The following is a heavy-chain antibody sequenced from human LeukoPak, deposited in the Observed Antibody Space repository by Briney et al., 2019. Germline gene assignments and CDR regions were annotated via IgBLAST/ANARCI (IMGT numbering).Heavy chain of an antibody. D-gene: IGHD1-14*01. Sequence: SETLSLTCTVSGGSISSGEYYWSWIRQPPGKGLEWIGYIYYSGSTYYNPSLKSRVTISVDTSKNQFSLKLSSVTAADTAVYYCARVPPGNDAFDIWGQGTIVTVSS. J-gene: IGHJ3*02. CDR1: GGSISSGEYY. CDR2: IYYSGST. CDR3: ARVPPGNDAFDI. V-gene: IGHV4-30-4*01.